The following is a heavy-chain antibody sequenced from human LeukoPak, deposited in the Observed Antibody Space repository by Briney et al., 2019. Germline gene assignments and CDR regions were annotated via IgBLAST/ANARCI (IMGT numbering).Heavy chain of an antibody. D-gene: IGHD3-10*01. CDR1: GFTFSSYS. CDR3: ARDLPRKLWFGEFFPNYYYYGMDV. Sequence: GGSLRLSCAASGFTFSSYSMNWVRQAPGKGLEWVSSISSSSSYIYYADSVKGRFTISRDNAKNSLYLQMNSLRAEDTAVYYCARDLPRKLWFGEFFPNYYYYGMDVWGQGTTVTVSS. V-gene: IGHV3-21*01. CDR2: ISSSSSYI. J-gene: IGHJ6*02.